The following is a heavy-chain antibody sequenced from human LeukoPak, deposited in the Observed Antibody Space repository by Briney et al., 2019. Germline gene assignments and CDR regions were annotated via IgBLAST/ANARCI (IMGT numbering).Heavy chain of an antibody. CDR1: GFTFSSYG. CDR3: AKRRGLELLYYYYMDV. D-gene: IGHD1-7*01. CDR2: IRYDGSNK. V-gene: IGHV3-30*02. Sequence: PGGSLRLSCAASGFTFSSYGMHWVRQAPGKGREWVAFIRYDGSNKYYADSVKGRFTISRDNSKNTLYLQMNSLRAEDTAVYYCAKRRGLELLYYYYMDVWGKGTTVTVSS. J-gene: IGHJ6*03.